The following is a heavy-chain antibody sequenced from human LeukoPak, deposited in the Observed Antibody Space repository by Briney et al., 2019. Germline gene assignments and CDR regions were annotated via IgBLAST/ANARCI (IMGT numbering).Heavy chain of an antibody. CDR3: ARLRWIQLWFFDY. CDR2: ISYDGGNK. Sequence: GGSLRLSGAASGFTFSSYGMHWVRQAPGKGLEWVAVISYDGGNKYYADSVKGRFTISRDNSKNTLYLQMNSLRADDTAVYYCARLRWIQLWFFDYWGQGTLVTVSS. J-gene: IGHJ4*02. V-gene: IGHV3-30*03. D-gene: IGHD5-18*01. CDR1: GFTFSSYG.